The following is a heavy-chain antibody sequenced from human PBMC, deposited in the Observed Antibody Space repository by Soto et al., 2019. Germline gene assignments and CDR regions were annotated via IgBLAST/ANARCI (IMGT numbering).Heavy chain of an antibody. CDR1: GGSFSGYY. Sequence: TLSLTCAVYGGSFSGYYWSWIRQPPGKGLEWIGEINHSGSTNYNPSLKSRVTISVDTSKNQFSLKLSSVTAADTAVYYCARKYYFDYWGQGTLVTVSS. V-gene: IGHV4-34*01. J-gene: IGHJ4*02. CDR2: INHSGST. CDR3: ARKYYFDY.